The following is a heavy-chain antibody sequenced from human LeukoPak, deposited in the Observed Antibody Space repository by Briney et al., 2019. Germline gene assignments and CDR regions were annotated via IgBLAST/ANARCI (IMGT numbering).Heavy chain of an antibody. CDR2: ISAYNGNT. Sequence: ASVKVSCKASGYTFTSYGISWVRQAPGQGLEWMGWISAYNGNTNYAQKLQGRVTMTTDTSTSTAYMELRSLRSDDTAVYYCARAGYGSGRNYYYYYMDVWGKGTTVTISS. J-gene: IGHJ6*03. V-gene: IGHV1-18*01. CDR3: ARAGYGSGRNYYYYYMDV. D-gene: IGHD3-10*01. CDR1: GYTFTSYG.